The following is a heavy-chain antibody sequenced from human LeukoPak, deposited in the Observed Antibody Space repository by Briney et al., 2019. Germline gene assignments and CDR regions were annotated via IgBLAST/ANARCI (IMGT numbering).Heavy chain of an antibody. CDR1: GYTFASYG. V-gene: IGHV1-18*01. D-gene: IGHD3-10*01. CDR3: ARVGYYGSGSYLVMDV. Sequence: ASVKVSCKASGYTFASYGISWVRQAPGQGLEWMGWISAYNGNTNYAQKLQGRVTMTTDTSTSTAYMELRSLRSDDTAVYYCARVGYYGSGSYLVMDVWGQGTTVTVSS. J-gene: IGHJ6*02. CDR2: ISAYNGNT.